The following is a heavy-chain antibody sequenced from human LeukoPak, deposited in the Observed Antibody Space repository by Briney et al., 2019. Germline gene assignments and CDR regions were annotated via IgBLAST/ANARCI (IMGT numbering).Heavy chain of an antibody. CDR1: GLTFTSYA. CDR2: ITGSGDTT. Sequence: GGSLRLSCAASGLTFTSYAMTWVRQAPGKGLEWVSSITGSGDTTYYADSVKGRFTISRDNSKNTLFLQMNSLRAEDTAVYHCARDGGSYLQPTDYWGQGTLVTVSS. D-gene: IGHD1-26*01. V-gene: IGHV3-23*01. J-gene: IGHJ4*02. CDR3: ARDGGSYLQPTDY.